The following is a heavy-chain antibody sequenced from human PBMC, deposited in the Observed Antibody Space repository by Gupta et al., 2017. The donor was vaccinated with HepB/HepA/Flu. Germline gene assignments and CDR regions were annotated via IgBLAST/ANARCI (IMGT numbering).Heavy chain of an antibody. D-gene: IGHD2-15*01. V-gene: IGHV3-30*18. CDR3: AESYWKVGDITSLDL. Sequence: QVQLVDSGGGVVQPGRSLSPSCPPPEFTFSVYGMHWVRQASGKGLEWGASIAYDGSKQFYEDSVKCRFTISRDNSKSTLFLQMNGLREEDTAMYFCAESYWKVGDITSLDLWGQGTLVTVSS. CDR2: IAYDGSKQ. J-gene: IGHJ4*02. CDR1: EFTFSVYG.